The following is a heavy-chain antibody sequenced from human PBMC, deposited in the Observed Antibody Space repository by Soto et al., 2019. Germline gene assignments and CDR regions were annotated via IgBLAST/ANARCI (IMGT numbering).Heavy chain of an antibody. V-gene: IGHV3-23*01. CDR3: AKASDGSDYYGMVV. Sequence: PGGSLRLSCAASGFTFSIYAMSWVRQAPGKGLEWVSVISGSGSTTFYADSVKGRFTISRDNSKNTVYLQMNSLRAEDTAVYYCAKASDGSDYYGMVVWGQGTRVTVSS. D-gene: IGHD3-10*01. J-gene: IGHJ6*02. CDR2: ISGSGSTT. CDR1: GFTFSIYA.